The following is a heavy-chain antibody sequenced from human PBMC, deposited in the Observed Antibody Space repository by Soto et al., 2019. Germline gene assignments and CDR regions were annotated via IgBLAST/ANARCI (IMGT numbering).Heavy chain of an antibody. CDR3: VRVTSGAETDQIKTLQH. V-gene: IGHV3-21*06. CDR2: ISSRGSFI. D-gene: IGHD1-26*01. CDR1: GFTFSDYS. J-gene: IGHJ1*01. Sequence: GGSLRLSCTGSGFTFSDYSINWVRQAPGKGLEWVSSISSRGSFIYYADSLQGRLTISRDNVKNLVFLQMRSLTPEGTALYLCVRVTSGAETDQIKTLQHWGQGTQLTLS.